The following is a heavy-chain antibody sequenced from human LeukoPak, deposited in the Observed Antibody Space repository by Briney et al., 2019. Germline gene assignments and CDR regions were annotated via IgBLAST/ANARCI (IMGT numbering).Heavy chain of an antibody. J-gene: IGHJ4*02. CDR3: VRGGIVGTSTRIPLFDS. Sequence: PGGSLRLSCAASGFTVSSNYMTWVRQAPGQGLEWVSVIYFGGTTYYADSVKGRFTISRDNSKNTVYLQMNSLRVEDTAVYYCVRGGIVGTSTRIPLFDSWGQGTLVTVSS. CDR1: GFTVSSNY. CDR2: IYFGGTT. V-gene: IGHV3-53*01. D-gene: IGHD1-26*01.